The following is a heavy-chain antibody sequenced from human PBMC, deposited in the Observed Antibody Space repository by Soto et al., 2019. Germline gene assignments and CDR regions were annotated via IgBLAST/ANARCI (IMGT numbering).Heavy chain of an antibody. CDR2: INPNTGYT. J-gene: IGHJ4*02. CDR3: VRGRVMITFGVVIVIDS. V-gene: IGHV1-8*01. D-gene: IGHD3-16*02. CDR1: GYTFTSYD. Sequence: QVQLVQSGAAMKKPGASVKVSCKASGYTFTSYDINWVRQATGQGLEWMGWINPNTGYTDYAQKFQDRVTMTGNTSITTAYMELSSLRSEDTAVYYCVRGRVMITFGVVIVIDSWGQGSPVTVSS.